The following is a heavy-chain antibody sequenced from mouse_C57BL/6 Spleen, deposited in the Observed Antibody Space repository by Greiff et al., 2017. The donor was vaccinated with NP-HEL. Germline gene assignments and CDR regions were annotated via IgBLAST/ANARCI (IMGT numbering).Heavy chain of an antibody. Sequence: VQLQQPGAELVRPGTSVKLSCKASGYTFTSYWMHWVKQRPGQGLEWIGVIDPSDSYTNYNQQFKGKATLTVDTSSSTAYMQLSSLTSEDSAVYYCARDPYYDGSSYDDAMDYWGQGTSVTVTS. J-gene: IGHJ4*01. CDR1: GYTFTSYW. CDR2: IDPSDSYT. V-gene: IGHV1-59*01. CDR3: ARDPYYDGSSYDDAMDY. D-gene: IGHD1-1*01.